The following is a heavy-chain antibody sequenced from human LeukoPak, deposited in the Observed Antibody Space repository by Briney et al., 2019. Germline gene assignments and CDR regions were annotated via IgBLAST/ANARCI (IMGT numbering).Heavy chain of an antibody. CDR2: MNPNSGNT. Sequence: ASVKVSCKASGYTFTSYDINWVRQATGQGLEWMGWMNPNSGNTGYAQKFQGRVTITRNTSLSTAYMELSSLSSEDTAVYYCASSYGSGRPYYMDVWGKGTTVTVSS. CDR3: ASSYGSGRPYYMDV. CDR1: GYTFTSYD. D-gene: IGHD3-10*01. J-gene: IGHJ6*03. V-gene: IGHV1-8*03.